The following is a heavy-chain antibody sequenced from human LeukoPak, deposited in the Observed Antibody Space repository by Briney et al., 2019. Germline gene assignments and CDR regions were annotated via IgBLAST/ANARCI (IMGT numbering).Heavy chain of an antibody. J-gene: IGHJ4*02. D-gene: IGHD5-18*01. V-gene: IGHV1-18*01. Sequence: AAVKVSCKASGGTFSSYAIRWVRQAPGQGLEGMGRIIAYHCNTNYAQTLHGRVTMTTDTSTSPAYMELSSRRADDTAVYYCAKEWLDRWSTELDYWGQGTLVTVSS. CDR2: IIAYHCNT. CDR3: AKEWLDRWSTELDY. CDR1: GGTFSSYA.